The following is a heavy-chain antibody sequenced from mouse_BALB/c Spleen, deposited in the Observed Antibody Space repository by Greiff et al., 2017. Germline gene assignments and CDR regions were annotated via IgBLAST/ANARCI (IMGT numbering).Heavy chain of an antibody. D-gene: IGHD2-3*01. CDR1: GYAFTNYL. Sequence: QVQLQQSGAELVRPGTSVKVSCKASGYAFTNYLIEWVKQRPGQGLEWIGVINPGSGGTNYNEKFKGKATLTADKSSSTAYMQLSSLTSDDSAVYFCARKEDGYYRFAYWGQGTLVTVSA. V-gene: IGHV1-54*01. J-gene: IGHJ3*01. CDR3: ARKEDGYYRFAY. CDR2: INPGSGGT.